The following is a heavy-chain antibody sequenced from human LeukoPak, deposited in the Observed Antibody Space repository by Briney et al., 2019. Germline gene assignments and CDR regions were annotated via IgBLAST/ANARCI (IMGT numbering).Heavy chain of an antibody. Sequence: GGSLRLSCAASGFTFSSYGMHWVRQAPGKGLEWVSCISAGGGNTYYADSVKGRFTISRDNSKNTLYLQMNSLRAEDTAVYYCAKGAAMVRGLTYYFDCWGQGTLVTVSS. CDR3: AKGAAMVRGLTYYFDC. CDR2: ISAGGGNT. CDR1: GFTFSSYG. J-gene: IGHJ4*02. V-gene: IGHV3-23*01. D-gene: IGHD3-10*01.